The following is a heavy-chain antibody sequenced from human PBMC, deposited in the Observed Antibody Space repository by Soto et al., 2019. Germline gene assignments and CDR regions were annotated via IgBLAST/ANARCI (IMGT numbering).Heavy chain of an antibody. V-gene: IGHV3-33*01. CDR3: ARDSENYGMDV. CDR2: IWYDGSNK. J-gene: IGHJ6*02. CDR1: GFTFSSYG. Sequence: ILSCAASGFTFSSYGMHWVRQAPGKGLEWVAVIWYDGSNKYYADSVKGRFTISRDNSKNTLYLQMNSLRAEDTAVYYCARDSENYGMDVWGQGTTVTVSS. D-gene: IGHD3-10*01.